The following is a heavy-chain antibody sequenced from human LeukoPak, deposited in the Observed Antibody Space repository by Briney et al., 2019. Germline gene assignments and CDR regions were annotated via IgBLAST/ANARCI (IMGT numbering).Heavy chain of an antibody. CDR3: ARGVPYASWSGPHYSDY. CDR2: IKQDGSQK. V-gene: IGHV3-7*01. J-gene: IGHJ4*02. D-gene: IGHD3-3*01. Sequence: GRSLRLSCAASGFTFSSYWMSWVRQAPGKGLEWVANIKQDGSQKYYVGSVKGRFSISRDNAKNSLYLQMNSLRAEDTAVYYCARGVPYASWSGPHYSDYWGQGTLVTVSS. CDR1: GFTFSSYW.